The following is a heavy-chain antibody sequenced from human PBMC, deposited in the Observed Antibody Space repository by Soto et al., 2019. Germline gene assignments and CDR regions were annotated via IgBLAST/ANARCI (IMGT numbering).Heavy chain of an antibody. V-gene: IGHV1-18*01. Sequence: QVQLVQSGAEVKKPGASVKVSCKASGYTFTSYGISWVRQDPGQGLEWMGWISAYNGNKKYAQKLQGRGSMTTATDTSTGYKELRIMRSDDTDVYYCESDRGQKLFDYWGQGTLVTVSS. CDR1: GYTFTSYG. J-gene: IGHJ4*02. D-gene: IGHD6-13*01. CDR2: ISAYNGNK. CDR3: ESDRGQKLFDY.